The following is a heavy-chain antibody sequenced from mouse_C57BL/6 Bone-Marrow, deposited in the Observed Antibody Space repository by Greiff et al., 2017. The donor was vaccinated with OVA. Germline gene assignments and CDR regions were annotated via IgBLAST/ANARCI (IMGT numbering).Heavy chain of an antibody. Sequence: VQLQQSGAELVKPGASVKMSCKASGYPFTSYWITWVKQRPGQGLEWIGDIYPGSGSTNYNEKFKSKATLTVDTSSSTAYMQLSSLTSEDSAVYYCARRGLRRRGYAMYYWGQGTSVTVSS. J-gene: IGHJ4*01. CDR1: GYPFTSYW. D-gene: IGHD2-4*01. CDR2: IYPGSGST. CDR3: ARRGLRRRGYAMYY. V-gene: IGHV1-55*01.